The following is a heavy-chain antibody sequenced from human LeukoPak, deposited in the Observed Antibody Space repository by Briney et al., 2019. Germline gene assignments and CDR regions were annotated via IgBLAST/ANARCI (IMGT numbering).Heavy chain of an antibody. D-gene: IGHD2-21*02. J-gene: IGHJ4*02. Sequence: SETLSLTCTVSGGSISSGGYYWSWIRQRPEKGLEWIGYIYYSGSTYYNPSLKSRVTISVDTSKNQFSLKLSTVTAADTAVYYCARSRQGVTADYWGQGTLVTVSS. CDR3: ARSRQGVTADY. CDR1: GGSISSGGYY. V-gene: IGHV4-31*03. CDR2: IYYSGST.